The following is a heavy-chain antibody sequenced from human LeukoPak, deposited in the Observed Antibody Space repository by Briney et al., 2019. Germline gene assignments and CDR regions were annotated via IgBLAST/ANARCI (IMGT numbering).Heavy chain of an antibody. CDR1: GFTFRNSW. V-gene: IGHV3-7*01. D-gene: IGHD3-16*01. Sequence: GGSLRLSCAASGFTFRNSWMSWVRQAPGKGLEWVANIKEDGSETHYVDSLKGRFTISRDNAKISLYLQMNNLRVEDTAVYYCARDPYSYDDNIFEFGAFDIWGQGTMVTVS. CDR2: IKEDGSET. CDR3: ARDPYSYDDNIFEFGAFDI. J-gene: IGHJ3*02.